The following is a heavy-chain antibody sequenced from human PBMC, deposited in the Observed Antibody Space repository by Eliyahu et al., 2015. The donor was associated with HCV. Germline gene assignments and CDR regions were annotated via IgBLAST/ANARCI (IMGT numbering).Heavy chain of an antibody. D-gene: IGHD6-13*01. CDR3: AKGRYSSSWSADYFDY. CDR2: ISGSGGST. CDR1: GFTFSXYA. Sequence: EVQLLESGGGLVQPGGSLRLSCAASGFTFSXYAMSWVRQAPGKGLEWVSAISGSGGSTYYADSVKGRFTISRDNSKNTLYLQMNSLRAEDTAVYYCAKGRYSSSWSADYFDYWGQGTLVTVSS. V-gene: IGHV3-23*01. J-gene: IGHJ4*02.